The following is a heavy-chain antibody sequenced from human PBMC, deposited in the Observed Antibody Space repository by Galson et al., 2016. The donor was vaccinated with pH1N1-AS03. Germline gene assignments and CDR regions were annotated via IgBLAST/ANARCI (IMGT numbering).Heavy chain of an antibody. CDR2: IYTSGST. Sequence: TLSLTCTVSGASISSGSYYWTWIRQPAGKGLEWIGYIYTSGSTDYSPSLYSRVTISGDTSKNQFSLRLSSVTAADTAGYYCARVGVAGIPTYFDNWGKGTLVTVSS. D-gene: IGHD6-19*01. V-gene: IGHV4-61*09. J-gene: IGHJ4*02. CDR1: GASISSGSYY. CDR3: ARVGVAGIPTYFDN.